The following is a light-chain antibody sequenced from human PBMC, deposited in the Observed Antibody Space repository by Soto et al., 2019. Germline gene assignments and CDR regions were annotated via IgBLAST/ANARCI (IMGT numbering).Light chain of an antibody. CDR2: GAS. CDR1: QSVSGN. Sequence: EIVVTQSPATRSVSPGERATLSCRASQSVSGNLAWYQQKPGQAPRLLIYGASTRATGIPARFSGSGSGTEFTLTISRLQSEDFAIYYCQQYNNWPLTFGQGTRLEIE. V-gene: IGKV3-15*01. CDR3: QQYNNWPLT. J-gene: IGKJ5*01.